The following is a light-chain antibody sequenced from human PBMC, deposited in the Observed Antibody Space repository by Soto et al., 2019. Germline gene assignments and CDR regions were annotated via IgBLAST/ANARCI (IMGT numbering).Light chain of an antibody. J-gene: IGLJ2*01. Sequence: QSALTQPASVSGSPGQSITISCTGTSSDVGGYNYVSWYQQHPGKAPKLMIYDVNTRPSGVSNRVSGSKSGNTASLTISGLQAEDEADYYCSSYTSSISFGGGTKLTVL. V-gene: IGLV2-14*01. CDR3: SSYTSSIS. CDR1: SSDVGGYNY. CDR2: DVN.